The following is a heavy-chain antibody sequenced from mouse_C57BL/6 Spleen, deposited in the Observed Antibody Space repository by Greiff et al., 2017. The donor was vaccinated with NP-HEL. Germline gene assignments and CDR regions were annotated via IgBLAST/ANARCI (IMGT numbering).Heavy chain of an antibody. D-gene: IGHD1-1*01. CDR1: GYAFSSYW. CDR3: ARSNYYGSSTLWYFDV. V-gene: IGHV1-80*01. Sequence: VQLQQSGAELVKPGASVKISCKASGYAFSSYWMNWVKQRPGKGLEWIGQIYPGDGETNYNGKFKGKATLTADKSSSTAYMQLSSLTSEDSAVYFCARSNYYGSSTLWYFDVWGTGTTVTVSS. CDR2: IYPGDGET. J-gene: IGHJ1*03.